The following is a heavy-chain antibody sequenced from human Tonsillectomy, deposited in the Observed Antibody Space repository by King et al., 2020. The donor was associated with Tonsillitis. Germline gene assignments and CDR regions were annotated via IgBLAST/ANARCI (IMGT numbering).Heavy chain of an antibody. J-gene: IGHJ3*02. D-gene: IGHD2-2*01. Sequence: QLVQSGGGLVQPGGSLRLSCAASGFTFSSYSMNWVRQAPGKGLEWVSYISSSSSTIYYADSVKGRFTTSRDNAKNSLYLQMNSLRAEDTAVYYCARDTYLDAFDIWGQGTMVTVSS. V-gene: IGHV3-48*01. CDR2: ISSSSSTI. CDR3: ARDTYLDAFDI. CDR1: GFTFSSYS.